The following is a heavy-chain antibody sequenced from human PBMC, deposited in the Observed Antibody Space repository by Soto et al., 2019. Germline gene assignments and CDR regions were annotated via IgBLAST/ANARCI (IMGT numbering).Heavy chain of an antibody. CDR1: GYTFTSYD. CDR3: ARLGAARSPYWYFDL. CDR2: ISAYNGNT. Sequence: ASVKVSCKASGYTFTSYDINWVRQATGQGLEWMGWISAYNGNTNYAQKLQGRVTMTTDTSTSTAYMELRSLRSDDTAVYYCARLGAARSPYWYFDLWGRGTLVTVSS. J-gene: IGHJ2*01. D-gene: IGHD6-6*01. V-gene: IGHV1-18*01.